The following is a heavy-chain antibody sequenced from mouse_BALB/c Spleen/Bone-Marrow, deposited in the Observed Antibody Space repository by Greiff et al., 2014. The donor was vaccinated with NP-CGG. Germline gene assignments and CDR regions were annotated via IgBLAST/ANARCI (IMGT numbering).Heavy chain of an antibody. CDR1: GYAFTNYL. V-gene: IGHV1-54*01. CDR2: INPGSGGA. Sequence: QVQLQQPGAELVRPGTAVNVSCKASGYAFTNYLIEWVKQRPGQGLEWIGVINPGSGGANYNEKFKGKAKLTADTSSSTAYMQLSSLTSDSSAVYCCARFGRYYFDYWGQGTTLTVSS. CDR3: ARFGRYYFDY. J-gene: IGHJ2*01.